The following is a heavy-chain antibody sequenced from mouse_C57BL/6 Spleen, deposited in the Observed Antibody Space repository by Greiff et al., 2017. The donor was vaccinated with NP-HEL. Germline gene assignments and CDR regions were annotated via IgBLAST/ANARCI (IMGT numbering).Heavy chain of an antibody. Sequence: VQLKQPGAELVKPGASVKLSCKASGYTFTSYWMHWVKQRPGQGLEWIGMIHPNSGSTNYNEKFKSKATLTVDKSSSTAYMQLSSLTSEDSAVYYCARSSIYDGYFDYWGQGTTLTVSS. D-gene: IGHD2-3*01. V-gene: IGHV1-64*01. CDR2: IHPNSGST. CDR1: GYTFTSYW. J-gene: IGHJ2*01. CDR3: ARSSIYDGYFDY.